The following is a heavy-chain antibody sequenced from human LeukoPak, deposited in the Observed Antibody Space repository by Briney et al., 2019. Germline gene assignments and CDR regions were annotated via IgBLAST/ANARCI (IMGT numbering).Heavy chain of an antibody. D-gene: IGHD6-13*01. J-gene: IGHJ4*02. V-gene: IGHV3-30-3*01. Sequence: GGSLRLSCAASGFTFSNYGMHWVRQAPGKGLEWVAVISYDGSNKYYADSVKGRFTISRDNSKNTLYLQMNSLRAEDTAVYYCARGGSSSSIFDYWGQGTLVTVSS. CDR3: ARGGSSSSIFDY. CDR2: ISYDGSNK. CDR1: GFTFSNYG.